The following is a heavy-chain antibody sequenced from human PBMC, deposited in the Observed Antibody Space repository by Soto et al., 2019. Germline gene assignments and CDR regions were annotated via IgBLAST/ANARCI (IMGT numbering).Heavy chain of an antibody. D-gene: IGHD6-13*01. CDR2: ISGSGGST. CDR3: AKVPGIAAAGKMNYFDY. V-gene: IGHV3-23*01. CDR1: GFTFSSYA. Sequence: SLRLSCAASGFTFSSYAMSWVRQAPGKGLEWVSAISGSGGSTYYADSVKGRFTISRDNSKNTLYLQMNSLRAEDTAVYYCAKVPGIAAAGKMNYFDYWGQGTLVTV. J-gene: IGHJ4*02.